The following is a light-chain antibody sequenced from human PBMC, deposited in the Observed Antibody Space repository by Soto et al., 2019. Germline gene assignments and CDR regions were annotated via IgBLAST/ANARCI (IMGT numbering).Light chain of an antibody. J-gene: IGKJ1*01. CDR1: QSVSSSY. CDR2: GAS. Sequence: EIVLTQSPGTLSLSPGERATLSCSASQSVSSSYLAWYQQKPGQAPRLLIYGASSRATGIPDRFSGSGSGTDFTLTISRLEPEDFAVYYCQQYGSSPSTFGQGTKVE. CDR3: QQYGSSPST. V-gene: IGKV3-20*01.